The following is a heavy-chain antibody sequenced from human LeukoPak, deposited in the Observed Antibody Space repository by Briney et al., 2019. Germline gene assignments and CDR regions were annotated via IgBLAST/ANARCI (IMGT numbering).Heavy chain of an antibody. D-gene: IGHD1-26*01. J-gene: IGHJ3*01. Sequence: GGSVRLSCAASGFIFRTYWMSWVRQPPGKGLEWVANIRQDGGEKYYVDSVKGRFTISRDNAKDSLFLQMNSLRVEDTAVYFCARDGTRHLDAFDFWGQGTLLTVSS. CDR2: IRQDGGEK. CDR3: ARDGTRHLDAFDF. V-gene: IGHV3-7*01. CDR1: GFIFRTYW.